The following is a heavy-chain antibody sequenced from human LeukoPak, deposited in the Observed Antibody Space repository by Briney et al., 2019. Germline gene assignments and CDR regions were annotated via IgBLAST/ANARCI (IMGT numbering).Heavy chain of an antibody. CDR1: GFTFSSYG. CDR2: ISYDGSNK. Sequence: PGRSLRLSCAASGFTFSSYGMHWVRQAPGKGLEWVAVISYDGSNKYYADSVKGRFTISRDNSKNTLYLQMNSLRAEDTAVCYCAKDLGYGSGSYESPFDYWGQGTLVTVSS. CDR3: AKDLGYGSGSYESPFDY. D-gene: IGHD3-10*01. J-gene: IGHJ4*02. V-gene: IGHV3-30*18.